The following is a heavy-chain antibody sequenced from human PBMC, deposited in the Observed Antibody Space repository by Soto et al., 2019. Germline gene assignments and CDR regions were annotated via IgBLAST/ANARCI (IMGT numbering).Heavy chain of an antibody. J-gene: IGHJ4*02. CDR2: IYYSGST. V-gene: IGHV4-59*01. Sequence: SETLSLTSIVSGGSISSYYWSCIRQPPGKGREWIGYIYYSGSTNYNPSLKSRVTISVDTSKNQFSLRLSSVTAADTAVYSCARAAGTPYYFDSWGQGTLVTVSS. CDR3: ARAAGTPYYFDS. CDR1: GGSISSYY. D-gene: IGHD1-1*01.